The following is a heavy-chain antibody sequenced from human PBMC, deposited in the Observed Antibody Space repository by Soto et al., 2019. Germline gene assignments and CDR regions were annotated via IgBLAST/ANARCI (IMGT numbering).Heavy chain of an antibody. CDR2: IRSKGYGGTI. CDR1: EFTIGDDM. J-gene: IGHJ5*02. CDR3: TRDGPGCRGGRCYSA. V-gene: IGHV3-49*04. Sequence: GGSLRLSCTASEFTIGDDMMSWVRQAPGNGLEWVGFIRSKGYGGTIQYAASVQGRFTISGDDSKSIAYLQMNSLKTEDTAVYYCTRDGPGCRGGRCYSAWGQGTLVTVSS. D-gene: IGHD2-15*01.